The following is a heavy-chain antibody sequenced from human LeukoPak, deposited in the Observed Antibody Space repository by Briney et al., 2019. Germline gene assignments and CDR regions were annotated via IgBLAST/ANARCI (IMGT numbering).Heavy chain of an antibody. Sequence: SETLSLTCTVSGGSISSTSYCWGWIRQPPGKGLEWIGSTYYSGSTYYNPSLKSRVTMSIDTSKNQFSLKVSSISAADTAMYYCARLPSADYDFLPDFWGQGALVTVSS. CDR3: ARLPSADYDFLPDF. V-gene: IGHV4-39*01. CDR1: GGSISSTSYC. CDR2: TYYSGST. D-gene: IGHD3-3*01. J-gene: IGHJ4*02.